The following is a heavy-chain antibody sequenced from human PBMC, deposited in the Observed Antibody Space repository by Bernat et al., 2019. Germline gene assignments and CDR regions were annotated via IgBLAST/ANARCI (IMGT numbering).Heavy chain of an antibody. CDR1: GFTFSNYN. V-gene: IGHV3-48*02. J-gene: IGHJ4*02. D-gene: IGHD3-3*01. CDR3: ARTYYGFWIGFDY. CDR2: ISSSSDTI. Sequence: EVQLVESGGDLVQPGGSLRLSCAASGFTFSNYNMNWVRQAPGKGLEWVSYISSSSDTIYYADSLKGRFTISRDNAKNSLYLQMNSLRDEDTAVYYCARTYYGFWIGFDYWGQGTLVTVSS.